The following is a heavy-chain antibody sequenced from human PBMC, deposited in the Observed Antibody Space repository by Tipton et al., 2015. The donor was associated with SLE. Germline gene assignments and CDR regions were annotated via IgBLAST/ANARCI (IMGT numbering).Heavy chain of an antibody. J-gene: IGHJ4*02. CDR2: IYYSGST. D-gene: IGHD3-22*01. Sequence: TLSLTCTVSGGSISSSIYYWGWIRQPSGKGLEWIGSIYYSGSTYYNPSLKSRVTISVDTSKNQFSLKLSSVTAADTAVYYCARGRYYDSSGLGYWGQGTLVTVSS. CDR1: GGSISSSIYY. CDR3: ARGRYYDSSGLGY. V-gene: IGHV4-39*07.